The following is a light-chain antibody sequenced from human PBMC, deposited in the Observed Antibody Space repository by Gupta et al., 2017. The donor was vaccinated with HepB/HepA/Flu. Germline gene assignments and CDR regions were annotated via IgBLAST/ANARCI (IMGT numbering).Light chain of an antibody. CDR1: QRISSN. CDR3: QQYNDWPRT. Sequence: EIVTTQTPATLSVSPGERAVLSCRASQRISSNLVWYQQKPGQAPRLLIYDASSRASGIPARFSGSGSGTEFTLTISSLQSEDFAVFYCQQYNDWPRTFGQGTKVEVK. J-gene: IGKJ1*01. CDR2: DAS. V-gene: IGKV3-15*01.